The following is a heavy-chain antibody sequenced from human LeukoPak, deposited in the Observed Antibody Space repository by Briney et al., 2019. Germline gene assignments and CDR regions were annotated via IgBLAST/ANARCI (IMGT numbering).Heavy chain of an antibody. CDR1: GFTFSSYS. J-gene: IGHJ4*02. Sequence: GSLRLSCAASGFTFSSYSMNWVRQAPGKGLVWVSRIKSDGSSTSYADSVKGRFTISRDNAKNTLYLQMNSLRAEDTAVYYCARSNNYGFDYWGQGTLATVSS. V-gene: IGHV3-74*01. CDR2: IKSDGSST. CDR3: ARSNNYGFDY. D-gene: IGHD5-18*01.